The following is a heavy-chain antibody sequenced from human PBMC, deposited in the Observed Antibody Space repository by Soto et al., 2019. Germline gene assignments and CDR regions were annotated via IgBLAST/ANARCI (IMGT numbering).Heavy chain of an antibody. Sequence: SLRLSCAASGFTLSGYAMDWVRRAPGKGLEYVSGISSNGVGTYYANSVQGRFTISRDNSKNTVYLQMGSLRPEDMAVYYCARRARPDFYYMDVWGKGTTVTVSS. V-gene: IGHV3-64*01. CDR1: GFTLSGYA. J-gene: IGHJ6*03. CDR2: ISSNGVGT. D-gene: IGHD6-6*01. CDR3: ARRARPDFYYMDV.